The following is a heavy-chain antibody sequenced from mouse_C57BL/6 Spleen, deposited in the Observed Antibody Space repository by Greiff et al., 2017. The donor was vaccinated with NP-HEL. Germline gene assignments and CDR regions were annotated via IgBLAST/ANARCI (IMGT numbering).Heavy chain of an antibody. D-gene: IGHD2-3*01. CDR3: ARGDGYYYFDY. V-gene: IGHV5-12*01. CDR2: ISNGGGST. Sequence: EVQVVESGGGLVQPGGSLKLSCAASGFTFSDYYMYWVRQTPEKRLEWVAYISNGGGSTYYPDTVKGRFTISRDNAKNTLYLQMSRLKSEDTAMYYCARGDGYYYFDYWGQGTTLTVSS. J-gene: IGHJ2*01. CDR1: GFTFSDYY.